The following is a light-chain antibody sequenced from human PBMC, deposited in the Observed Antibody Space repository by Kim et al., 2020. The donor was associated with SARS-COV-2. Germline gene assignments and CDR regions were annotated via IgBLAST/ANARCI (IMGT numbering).Light chain of an antibody. CDR1: SSDVGGYSY. Sequence: GQSVIISCTGTSSDVGGYSYVSWFQQHPGKAPKLMIYDVSDRPSGVSHRFSGSKSGNTASLTISGLQADDEADYYCSPYTINNSLVFGGGTKLTVL. V-gene: IGLV2-14*03. CDR2: DVS. J-gene: IGLJ3*02. CDR3: SPYTINNSLV.